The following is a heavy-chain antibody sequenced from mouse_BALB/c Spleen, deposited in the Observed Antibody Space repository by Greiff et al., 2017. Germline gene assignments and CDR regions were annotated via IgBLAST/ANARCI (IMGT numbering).Heavy chain of an antibody. Sequence: EVQLQQSGAELVRPGALVKLSCKASGFNIKDYYMHWVKQRPEQGLEWIGWIDPENGNTIYDPKFQGKASITADTSSNTAYLQLSSLTSEDTAVYYCARSGKSYYRYDGLSYWGQGTTLTVSS. CDR1: GFNIKDYY. D-gene: IGHD2-14*01. CDR3: ARSGKSYYRYDGLSY. V-gene: IGHV14-1*02. J-gene: IGHJ2*01. CDR2: IDPENGNT.